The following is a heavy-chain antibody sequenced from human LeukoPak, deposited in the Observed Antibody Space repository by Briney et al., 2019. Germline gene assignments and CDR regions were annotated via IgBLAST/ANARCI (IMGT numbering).Heavy chain of an antibody. CDR3: ARELVVGATKVGGYYYMDV. J-gene: IGHJ6*03. CDR2: IYTSGST. CDR1: GGSIGSGSYY. Sequence: SETLSLTCTVSGGSIGSGSYYWSWIRQPAGKGLEWIGRIYTSGSTNYNPSLKSRVTMSVDTSKNQFSLKLSSVTAADTAVYYCARELVVGATKVGGYYYMDVWGKGTTVTVSS. V-gene: IGHV4-61*02. D-gene: IGHD1-26*01.